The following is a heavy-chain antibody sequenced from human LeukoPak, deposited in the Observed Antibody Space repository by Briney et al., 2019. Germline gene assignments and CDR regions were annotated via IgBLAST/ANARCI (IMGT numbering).Heavy chain of an antibody. Sequence: ASVKVSCKASGYTFTSYDINWVRQATGQGREWMGWMNPNSGNTGYAQKFQGRVTITRNTSISTAYMELSSLRSEDTAVYYCARGGSSGYIFDYWGQGTLVTVSS. J-gene: IGHJ4*02. D-gene: IGHD3-22*01. CDR3: ARGGSSGYIFDY. CDR2: MNPNSGNT. V-gene: IGHV1-8*03. CDR1: GYTFTSYD.